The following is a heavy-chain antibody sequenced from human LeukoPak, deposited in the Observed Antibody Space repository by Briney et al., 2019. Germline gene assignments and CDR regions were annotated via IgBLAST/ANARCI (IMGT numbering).Heavy chain of an antibody. V-gene: IGHV3-30*04. CDR2: ISDDGNTK. Sequence: PGGSLRLSCAASGFIFGSYAMHWVRQAPGKGLDWVAVISDDGNTKYYADSVKGRFTVSRDNSKNTLYVQMSSLRADDTAVYYCAREAIAATGTGWFDPWGQGTLVTVSS. CDR3: AREAIAATGTGWFDP. J-gene: IGHJ5*02. D-gene: IGHD6-13*01. CDR1: GFIFGSYA.